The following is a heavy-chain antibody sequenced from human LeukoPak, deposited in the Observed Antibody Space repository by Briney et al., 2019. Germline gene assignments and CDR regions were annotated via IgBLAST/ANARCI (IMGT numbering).Heavy chain of an antibody. CDR2: IYYSGST. Sequence: SQTLSLTCTVSGGSISSGDYYWSWIRQPPGKGLEWIGYIYYSGSTYYNPSLKSRVTISVDTSKNQFSLKLSSVTAADTAVYYCARGRGRDYYDSSGPSPVGAFDIWGQGTMVTVSS. D-gene: IGHD3-22*01. J-gene: IGHJ3*02. V-gene: IGHV4-30-4*08. CDR1: GGSISSGDYY. CDR3: ARGRGRDYYDSSGPSPVGAFDI.